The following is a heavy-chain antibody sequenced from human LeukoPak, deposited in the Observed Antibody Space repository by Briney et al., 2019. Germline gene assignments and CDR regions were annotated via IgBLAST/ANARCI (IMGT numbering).Heavy chain of an antibody. Sequence: GGSLRLSCAASGFTLSSYGMHWVRQAPGKGLEWVAFIRYDGSNKYYADSVKGRFTISRDDSKNTLYLQMNSLRAEDTAVYYCAKAIGAVAGTHYYWGQGTLVTVSS. D-gene: IGHD6-19*01. CDR3: AKAIGAVAGTHYY. CDR1: GFTLSSYG. J-gene: IGHJ4*02. CDR2: IRYDGSNK. V-gene: IGHV3-30*02.